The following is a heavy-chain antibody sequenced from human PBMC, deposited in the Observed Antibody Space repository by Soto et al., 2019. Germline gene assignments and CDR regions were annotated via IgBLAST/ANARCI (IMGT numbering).Heavy chain of an antibody. D-gene: IGHD6-19*01. CDR1: GGSFSGYY. Sequence: SETLSLTCAVYGGSFSGYYWSWIRQPPGKGLEWIGEINHSGSTNYNPSLKSRVTISVDTSKNQFSLKLSSVTAADTAVYYCARGDYVAGTFDYWGQGTLVTVSS. CDR2: INHSGST. CDR3: ARGDYVAGTFDY. V-gene: IGHV4-34*01. J-gene: IGHJ4*02.